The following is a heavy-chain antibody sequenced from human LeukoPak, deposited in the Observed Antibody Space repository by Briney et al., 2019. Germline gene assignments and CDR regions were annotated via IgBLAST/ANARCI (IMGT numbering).Heavy chain of an antibody. J-gene: IGHJ6*03. Sequence: VASVKVSCKASGGTFSSYAISWVRQAPGQGLEWMGGIIPIFGTANYAQKFQGRVTITTDESTSTAYMELSSLRSEDTAVYYCARVSIAAAQYYYYYMDVWGIGTTVTVSS. CDR3: ARVSIAAAQYYYYYMDV. CDR1: GGTFSSYA. V-gene: IGHV1-69*05. CDR2: IIPIFGTA. D-gene: IGHD6-13*01.